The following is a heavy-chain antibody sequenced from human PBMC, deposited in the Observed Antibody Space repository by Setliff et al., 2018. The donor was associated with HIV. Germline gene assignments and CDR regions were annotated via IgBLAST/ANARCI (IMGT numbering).Heavy chain of an antibody. CDR2: IYFSGHT. D-gene: IGHD4-17*01. Sequence: SETLSLTCTVSGGSINSYYWNWIRQPPGKGLEWIGEIYFSGHTNYNPSLKSRVTLSLDNSKNQFSLKLTSVTAADTAVYYCARDIWAYGLMGSWGQGTLVTVSS. J-gene: IGHJ5*02. V-gene: IGHV4-59*12. CDR3: ARDIWAYGLMGS. CDR1: GGSINSYY.